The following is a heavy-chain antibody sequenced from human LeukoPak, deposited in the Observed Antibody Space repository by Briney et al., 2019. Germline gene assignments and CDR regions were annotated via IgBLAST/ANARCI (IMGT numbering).Heavy chain of an antibody. J-gene: IGHJ4*02. Sequence: GRSLRLSCAASGFTFSSYGMHWVRHAPGKGLEWVAVIWYDGSNKYYADSVKGRFIISRDNSKNTLYLQMNSLRAEDTAVYNCARDPGSGSYYTFDYWGQGTLVTVSS. CDR2: IWYDGSNK. CDR1: GFTFSSYG. V-gene: IGHV3-33*01. D-gene: IGHD3-10*01. CDR3: ARDPGSGSYYTFDY.